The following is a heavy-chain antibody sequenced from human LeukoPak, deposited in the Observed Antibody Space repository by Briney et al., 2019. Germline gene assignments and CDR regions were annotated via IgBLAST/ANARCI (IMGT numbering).Heavy chain of an antibody. D-gene: IGHD3-3*01. CDR3: ARSLRVLGVGVGPSDL. CDR1: GGSISSRNYY. V-gene: IGHV4-39*01. Sequence: SETLSLTCTVSGGSISSRNYYWGWIRQPPGKGLEWIGSIYDSGSTYYNPSLKSRVTISVDTSKSQLSLKLSSVTATDTAVYYCARSLRVLGVGVGPSDLWGQETLVTVSS. CDR2: IYDSGST. J-gene: IGHJ5*02.